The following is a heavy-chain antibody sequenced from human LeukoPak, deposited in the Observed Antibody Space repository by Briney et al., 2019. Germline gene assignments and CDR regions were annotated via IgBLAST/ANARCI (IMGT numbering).Heavy chain of an antibody. CDR2: IYYSGST. V-gene: IGHV4-39*01. D-gene: IGHD6-6*01. J-gene: IGHJ4*02. CDR1: GGSIRSSIYS. Sequence: SETLSLTCTVSGGSIRSSIYSWGWIRRPPGKGLEWIGSIYYSGSTYYNPSLKSRVTISVDTSKNQFSLRLTSVTAADTAVYYCARATDASRPKYDYWGQGTLVSISS. CDR3: ARATDASRPKYDY.